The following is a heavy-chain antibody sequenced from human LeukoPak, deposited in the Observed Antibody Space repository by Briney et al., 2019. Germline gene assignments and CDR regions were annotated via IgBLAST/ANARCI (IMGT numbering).Heavy chain of an antibody. CDR2: IKQDGSEK. D-gene: IGHD3-22*01. Sequence: PGGSLRLSCAASGFTFSSYWMSWVRQASGKGLEWVANIKQDGSEKYYVDSVKGRFTISRDNAKNSLYLQMNSLRAEDTAVYYCARVGEYYYDSSGYLSFDYWGQGTLVTVSS. CDR3: ARVGEYYYDSSGYLSFDY. CDR1: GFTFSSYW. J-gene: IGHJ4*02. V-gene: IGHV3-7*03.